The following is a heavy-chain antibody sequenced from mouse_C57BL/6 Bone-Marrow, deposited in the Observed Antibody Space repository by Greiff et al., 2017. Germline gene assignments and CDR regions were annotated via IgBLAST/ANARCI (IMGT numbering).Heavy chain of an antibody. CDR2: IYPRSGNT. CDR3: ARSYYYGSSSYAMDY. J-gene: IGHJ4*01. CDR1: GYTFTSYG. Sequence: VQLQQSGAELARPGASVKLSCKASGYTFTSYGISWVKQRTGQGLEWIGEIYPRSGNTYYNEKFKGKATLTADKSSSTAYMELRSLTSADSAVYFGARSYYYGSSSYAMDYWGQGTSVTVSS. D-gene: IGHD1-1*01. V-gene: IGHV1-81*01.